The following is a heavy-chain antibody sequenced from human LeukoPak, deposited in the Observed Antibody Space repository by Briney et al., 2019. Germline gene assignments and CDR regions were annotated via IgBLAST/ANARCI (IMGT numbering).Heavy chain of an antibody. Sequence: GGSLRLSCAASGFTFSSYAMSWVRQAPGKGLEWVSAISGSGGSTYYADSVKGRFTISRDNSKNTLYLQMNSLRAEDTVVYYCAKDQEYSSGWYVAFDYWGQGTLVTVSS. CDR2: ISGSGGST. J-gene: IGHJ4*02. CDR1: GFTFSSYA. CDR3: AKDQEYSSGWYVAFDY. V-gene: IGHV3-23*01. D-gene: IGHD6-19*01.